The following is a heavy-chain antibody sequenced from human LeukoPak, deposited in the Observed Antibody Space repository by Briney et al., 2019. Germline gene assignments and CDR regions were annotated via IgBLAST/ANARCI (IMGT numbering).Heavy chain of an antibody. Sequence: GGSLRLSCAASGFTFSSYAMHWVRQAPGKGLEWVAVISYDGSNKYYADSVKGRFTISRDNSKNTPYLQMNSLRAEDTAVYYCARDRGHYYGSGSYPANWFDPWGQGTLVTVSS. D-gene: IGHD3-10*01. CDR1: GFTFSSYA. J-gene: IGHJ5*02. V-gene: IGHV3-30-3*01. CDR3: ARDRGHYYGSGSYPANWFDP. CDR2: ISYDGSNK.